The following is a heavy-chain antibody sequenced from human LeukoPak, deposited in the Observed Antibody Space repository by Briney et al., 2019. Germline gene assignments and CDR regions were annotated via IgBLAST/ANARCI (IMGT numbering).Heavy chain of an antibody. CDR3: ARDSPPRYSRTSTNWFDP. CDR2: IYTSGST. CDR1: GGSISSYY. D-gene: IGHD2-2*01. Sequence: PSETLSLTCTVSGGSISSYYWSRILQPAGKGLEWIGRIYTSGSTNYNPSLKSRVTMSVDTSKNQFSLKLSSVTAADTAVYYCARDSPPRYSRTSTNWFDPWGQGTLVTVSS. J-gene: IGHJ5*02. V-gene: IGHV4-4*07.